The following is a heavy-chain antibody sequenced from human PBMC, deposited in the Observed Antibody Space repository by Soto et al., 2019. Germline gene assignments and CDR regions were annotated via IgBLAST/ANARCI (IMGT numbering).Heavy chain of an antibody. J-gene: IGHJ6*02. V-gene: IGHV1-8*01. CDR1: GYTFTSYD. CDR2: MNPNSGNT. CDR3: ARWPDGYSYYGIDV. Sequence: QVQLVQSGAEVKKPGASVKVSCKASGYTFTSYDINWVRQATGQGLEWMGWMNPNSGNTGYAQKFQGRVTMTRNTTMSTAYTELISLRSEDTAVYYCARWPDGYSYYGIDVWGHGTTVTVSS.